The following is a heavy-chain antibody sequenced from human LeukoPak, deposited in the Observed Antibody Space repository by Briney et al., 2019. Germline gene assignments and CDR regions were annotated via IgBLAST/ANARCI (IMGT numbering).Heavy chain of an antibody. D-gene: IGHD3-22*01. V-gene: IGHV4-39*07. CDR1: GGSISSSRYY. J-gene: IGHJ4*02. Sequence: SSETRSLTCTVSGGSISSSRYYWGWIRQPPGKGLEWIGSIYYSGSTYYNPSLKSRVTISVDTSKNQFSLKLSSVTAADTDVYYCARDSAVPYYYDSSGCYFDYWGQGTLVTVSS. CDR2: IYYSGST. CDR3: ARDSAVPYYYDSSGCYFDY.